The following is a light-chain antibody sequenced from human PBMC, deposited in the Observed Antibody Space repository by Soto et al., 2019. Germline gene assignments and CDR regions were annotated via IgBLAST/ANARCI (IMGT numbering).Light chain of an antibody. CDR1: QGVRRGN. J-gene: IGKJ5*01. CDR3: QQYGSSPPEIT. Sequence: EIVLSQSPAPLPFSQGERPPPSSRASQGVRRGNLPWYHQKPGKAPRLLIYGASSRATGIPDRFSGSGSGTDFTLTISRLEPEDFAVYYCQQYGSSPPEITFGQGTRLEIK. V-gene: IGKV3-20*01. CDR2: GAS.